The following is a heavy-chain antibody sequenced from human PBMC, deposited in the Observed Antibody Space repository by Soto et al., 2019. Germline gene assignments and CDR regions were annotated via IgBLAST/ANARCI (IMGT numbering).Heavy chain of an antibody. CDR1: GHSMSNTDYF. D-gene: IGHD6-13*01. J-gene: IGHJ5*02. CDR3: AREPHDGSRIDP. CDR2: LFYTGHT. Sequence: SETLSLTCTVSGHSMSNTDYFWGWIRQTPWSDLQWIGSLFYTGHTYYNPSLLSRVTISADTSKNQFSLTLSSVTAADTAVYYCAREPHDGSRIDPWGQGTLVTVSS. V-gene: IGHV4-39*02.